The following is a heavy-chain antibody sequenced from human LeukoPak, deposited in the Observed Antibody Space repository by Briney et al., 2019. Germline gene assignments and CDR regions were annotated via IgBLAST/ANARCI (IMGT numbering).Heavy chain of an antibody. CDR3: TTDLQQWLDPFDY. Sequence: NSGGSLRLSCAASGFTFSNAWMSWVRQAPGKGLGWVGRIKSKTDGGTTDYAAPVKGRFTISRDDSKNTLYLQMNSLKTEDTAVYYCTTDLQQWLDPFDYWGQGTLVTVSS. CDR2: IKSKTDGGTT. D-gene: IGHD6-19*01. J-gene: IGHJ4*02. V-gene: IGHV3-15*01. CDR1: GFTFSNAW.